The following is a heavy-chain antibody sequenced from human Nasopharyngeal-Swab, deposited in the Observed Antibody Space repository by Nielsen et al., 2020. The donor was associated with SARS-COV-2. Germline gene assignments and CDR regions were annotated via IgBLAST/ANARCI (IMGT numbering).Heavy chain of an antibody. J-gene: IGHJ5*02. Sequence: ASVKISSKAAGYTFTSNYMHWGRQAPGQGLEWMGIINPSGGSTSYEQKSQGRVTMTRNTSTSTAYMELSSLRTEDTAVYYCARVGGIPFQQLGPFDPWGQGTLVTVSS. CDR1: GYTFTSNY. CDR2: INPSGGST. D-gene: IGHD6-13*01. V-gene: IGHV1-46*01. CDR3: ARVGGIPFQQLGPFDP.